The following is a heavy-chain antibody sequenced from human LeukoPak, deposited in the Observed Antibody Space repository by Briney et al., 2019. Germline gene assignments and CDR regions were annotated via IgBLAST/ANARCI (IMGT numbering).Heavy chain of an antibody. CDR2: INHSGST. J-gene: IGHJ4*02. D-gene: IGHD3-16*02. Sequence: KPSETLSLTCAVYGGSFSGYYWSWTRQPPGKGLEWIGEINHSGSTNYNPSLKSRVTISVDTSKNQFSLKLSSVTAADTAVYYCARGPPLYYDYVWGSYRWYYFDYWGQGTLVTVSS. CDR1: GGSFSGYY. V-gene: IGHV4-34*01. CDR3: ARGPPLYYDYVWGSYRWYYFDY.